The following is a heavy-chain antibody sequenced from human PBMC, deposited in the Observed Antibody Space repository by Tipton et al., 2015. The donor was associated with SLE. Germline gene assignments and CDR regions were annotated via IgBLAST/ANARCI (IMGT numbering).Heavy chain of an antibody. V-gene: IGHV4-39*07. CDR1: GGSISSSSYY. CDR2: IYYSGST. CDR3: ARAKGSSSWYRNWFDP. D-gene: IGHD6-13*01. Sequence: TLSLTCTVPGGSISSSSYYWGWIRQPPGKGLEWIGSIYYSGSTYYNPSLKSRVTISVDTSKNQFSLKLSSVTAADTAVYYCARAKGSSSWYRNWFDPWGQGTLVTVSS. J-gene: IGHJ5*02.